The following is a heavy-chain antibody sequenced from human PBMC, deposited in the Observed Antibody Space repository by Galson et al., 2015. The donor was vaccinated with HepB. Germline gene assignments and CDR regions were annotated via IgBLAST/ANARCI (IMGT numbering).Heavy chain of an antibody. J-gene: IGHJ4*02. CDR2: TYYRSKWYN. Sequence: CAISGDSVSSNSAAWNWIRQSPSRGLEWLGRTYYRSKWYNDYAVSVKSRITINPDTSKNQFSLQLNSVTPEDTAVYYCAREAPDIVVVPAAISVYYFDYWGQGTLVTVSS. CDR3: AREAPDIVVVPAAISVYYFDY. D-gene: IGHD2-2*01. V-gene: IGHV6-1*01. CDR1: GDSVSSNSAA.